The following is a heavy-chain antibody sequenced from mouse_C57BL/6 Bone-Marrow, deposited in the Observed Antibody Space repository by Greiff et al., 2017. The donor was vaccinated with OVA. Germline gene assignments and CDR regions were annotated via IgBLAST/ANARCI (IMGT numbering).Heavy chain of an antibody. J-gene: IGHJ1*03. V-gene: IGHV4-1*01. CDR1: GFDFSRYW. CDR2: INPDSSTI. CDR3: ARKHYYWYFDV. D-gene: IGHD1-2*01. Sequence: EVQLQESGGGLVQPGGSLKLSCAASGFDFSRYWMSWVRRAPGQGLEWIGEINPDSSTINYAPSLKDKFIISTDNAKNTPYLQMSKVGSEDTALYYCARKHYYWYFDVWGTGTTVTVSS.